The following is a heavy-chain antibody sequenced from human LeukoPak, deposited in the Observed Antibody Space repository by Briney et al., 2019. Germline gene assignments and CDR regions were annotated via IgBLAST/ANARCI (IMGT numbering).Heavy chain of an antibody. CDR1: GFTFTTYS. CDR2: ISSGTI. CDR3: ARDFGYSFDY. D-gene: IGHD1-26*01. Sequence: QPGGSLRLSCAASGFTFTTYSMNWVRQAPGQGLEWLSHISSGTIPYADSVKGRFTISRDIGKNSLYLQMNNLRVEDTAVYYCARDFGYSFDYWGQGTLVTVSS. V-gene: IGHV3-48*01. J-gene: IGHJ4*02.